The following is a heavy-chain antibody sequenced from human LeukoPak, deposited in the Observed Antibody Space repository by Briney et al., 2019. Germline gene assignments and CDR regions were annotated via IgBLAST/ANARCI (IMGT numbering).Heavy chain of an antibody. Sequence: PGGSLRLSCAASGFTFSSYWMSWVRQAPGKGLEWVANIKQDGSEKYYVDSVKGRFTISRDNSKNTLYLQMNSLRAEDTAVYYCARVLRDRGYSYTDYWGQGTLVTVSS. CDR1: GFTFSSYW. CDR3: ARVLRDRGYSYTDY. D-gene: IGHD5-18*01. V-gene: IGHV3-7*03. CDR2: IKQDGSEK. J-gene: IGHJ4*02.